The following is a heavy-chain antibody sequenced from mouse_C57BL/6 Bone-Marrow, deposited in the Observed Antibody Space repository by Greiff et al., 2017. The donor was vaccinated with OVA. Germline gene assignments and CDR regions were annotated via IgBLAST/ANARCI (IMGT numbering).Heavy chain of an antibody. V-gene: IGHV1-42*01. CDR1: GYSFTGYY. J-gene: IGHJ1*03. CDR2: INPSTGGT. Sequence: VQLQQSGPELVKPGASVKISCKASGYSFTGYYMNWVKQSPEKSLEWIGEINPSTGGTTYNKKFKAKATLTVDKSSSTAYMQLKSLTSEDSAVYYCAYGNWYFDVWGTGTTVTVSS. D-gene: IGHD2-1*01. CDR3: AYGNWYFDV.